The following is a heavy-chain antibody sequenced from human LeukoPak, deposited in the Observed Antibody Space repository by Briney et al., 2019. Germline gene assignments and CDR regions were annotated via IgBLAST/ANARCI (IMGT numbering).Heavy chain of an antibody. D-gene: IGHD2-2*01. J-gene: IGHJ6*02. Sequence: PGGSLRLSCAASGFTFSSYWMHWVRQAPGKGLVWVSRINSDGSSTSYADSVKGRFTISRDNAKNTLYLQMNSLRAEDTAVYYCARRYCSSTSCLYYYCGMDVWGQGTTVTVSS. CDR1: GFTFSSYW. CDR2: INSDGSST. CDR3: ARRYCSSTSCLYYYCGMDV. V-gene: IGHV3-74*01.